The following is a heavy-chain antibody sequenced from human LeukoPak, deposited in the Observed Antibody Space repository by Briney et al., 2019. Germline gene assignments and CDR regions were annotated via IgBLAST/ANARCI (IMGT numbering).Heavy chain of an antibody. CDR1: GFTFSNYG. D-gene: IGHD2-21*01. CDR3: ARELIVVGSFDY. J-gene: IGHJ4*02. Sequence: GRSLRLSCAASGFTFSNYGMHWVRQAPGKGLEWVAVISYDGSNKYYADSVKGRFTISRDNSKNTLYLQMNSLRAEDTAVYYCARELIVVGSFDYWGQGTLVTVSS. CDR2: ISYDGSNK. V-gene: IGHV3-30*03.